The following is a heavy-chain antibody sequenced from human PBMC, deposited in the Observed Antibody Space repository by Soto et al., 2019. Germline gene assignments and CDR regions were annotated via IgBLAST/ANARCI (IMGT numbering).Heavy chain of an antibody. CDR2: IDGGDDK. D-gene: IGHD2-21*02. J-gene: IGHJ4*02. Sequence: QITLKESGPTLVKPTQTLTLTCTFSEFSLSASGVGVGWIRQPPGKALEWLALIDGGDDKRYSPSLKSRLTITKDTSKNQVVLTMTSMDPMDTAAYYCAHLATGNVAVPPYFDYWGQGTVVTVSS. V-gene: IGHV2-5*02. CDR1: EFSLSASGVG. CDR3: AHLATGNVAVPPYFDY.